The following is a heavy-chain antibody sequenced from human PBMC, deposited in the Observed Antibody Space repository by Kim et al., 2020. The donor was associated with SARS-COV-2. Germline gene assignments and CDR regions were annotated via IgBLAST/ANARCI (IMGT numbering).Heavy chain of an antibody. Sequence: GGSLRLSCAASGFTFSSYAMHWVRQAPGKGLEWVAVISYDGSNKYYADSVKGRFTISRDNSKNTLYLQMNSLRAEDTAVYYCARDQVAVAGTVGYYFDY. J-gene: IGHJ4*01. CDR1: GFTFSSYA. V-gene: IGHV3-30*04. D-gene: IGHD6-19*01. CDR3: ARDQVAVAGTVGYYFDY. CDR2: ISYDGSNK.